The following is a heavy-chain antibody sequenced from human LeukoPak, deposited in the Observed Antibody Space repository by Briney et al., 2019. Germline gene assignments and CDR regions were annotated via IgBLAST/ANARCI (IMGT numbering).Heavy chain of an antibody. Sequence: GGSLRLSCAASGFTFSSYSMNWVRQAPGKGLEWVSSISSSSSTIYYADSVKGRFTISRDNAKNSLYLQMNSLRAEDTAVYYCSCYSGLDIDYWGQGTPVTVSS. D-gene: IGHD2-15*01. V-gene: IGHV3-48*01. CDR2: ISSSSSTI. CDR1: GFTFSSYS. CDR3: SCYSGLDIDY. J-gene: IGHJ4*02.